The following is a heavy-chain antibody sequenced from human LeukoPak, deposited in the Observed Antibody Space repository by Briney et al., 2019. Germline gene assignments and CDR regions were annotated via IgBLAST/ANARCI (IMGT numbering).Heavy chain of an antibody. CDR3: AKPARTDYTDY. CDR2: ISGSSGRT. Sequence: GTLSLTCAVSGDSMSSSNCWSWVRQPPGKGREWVSAISGSSGRTYYADSVKCRFTISRDNSKNTLYLQMNSLRAEDTAVYYCAKPARTDYTDYWGQGTLVTVSS. V-gene: IGHV3-23*01. CDR1: GDSMSSSNC. D-gene: IGHD1-14*01. J-gene: IGHJ4*02.